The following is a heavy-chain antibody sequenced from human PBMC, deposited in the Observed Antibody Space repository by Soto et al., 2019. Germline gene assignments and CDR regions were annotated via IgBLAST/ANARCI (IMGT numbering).Heavy chain of an antibody. CDR1: GGSISSGGYY. V-gene: IGHV4-31*03. CDR2: IYYSGST. CDR3: ARTYSYGFHYYGMDV. J-gene: IGHJ6*02. D-gene: IGHD5-18*01. Sequence: QVQLQESGPGLVKPSQTLSLTCTVSGGSISSGGYYWSWIRQHPGKGLEWIGYIYYSGSTYYHPSLKSRVTISVDTSKIQFSLKLSSVTAADTAVYYCARTYSYGFHYYGMDVWGQGTTVTVSS.